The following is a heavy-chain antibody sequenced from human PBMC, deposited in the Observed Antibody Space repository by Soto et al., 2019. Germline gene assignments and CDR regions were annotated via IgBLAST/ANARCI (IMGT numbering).Heavy chain of an antibody. CDR2: IYYSGST. D-gene: IGHD4-17*01. CDR1: GGSISSYY. Sequence: SETLSLTCTVSGGSISSYYWSWIRQPPGKGLEWIGYIYYSGSTNYNPSLKSRVTISVDTSKNQFSLKLSSVTAADTAVYYCAREVYGDYDYWGQGTPVTVSS. V-gene: IGHV4-59*01. CDR3: AREVYGDYDY. J-gene: IGHJ4*02.